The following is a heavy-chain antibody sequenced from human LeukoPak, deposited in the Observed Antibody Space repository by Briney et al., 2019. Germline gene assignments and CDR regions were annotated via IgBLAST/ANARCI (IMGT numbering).Heavy chain of an antibody. CDR2: IRYDGSNK. CDR3: AGRLEYSSSSPLY. J-gene: IGHJ4*02. Sequence: PGGSLRLSCAASGFTFSSYGMHWVRQAPGKGLEWVAFIRYDGSNKYYADSVKGRFTISRDNSKNTLYLQMNSLRAEDTAVYYCAGRLEYSSSSPLYWGQGTLVTVSS. V-gene: IGHV3-30*02. D-gene: IGHD6-6*01. CDR1: GFTFSSYG.